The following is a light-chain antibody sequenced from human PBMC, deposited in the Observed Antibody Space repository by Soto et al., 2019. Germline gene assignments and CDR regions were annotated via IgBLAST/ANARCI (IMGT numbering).Light chain of an antibody. V-gene: IGKV3-20*01. CDR1: QTVSNIY. CDR3: QQFGTSPYT. CDR2: ETS. Sequence: EILLMQSPGTLSLSPGDRATLSCRASQTVSNIYLVWYQQRPGQAPRLLIYETSIRASGIPDRFSGSGSGTDFTLTISRLEPEDFAVYWCQQFGTSPYTFGQGTKVDIK. J-gene: IGKJ2*01.